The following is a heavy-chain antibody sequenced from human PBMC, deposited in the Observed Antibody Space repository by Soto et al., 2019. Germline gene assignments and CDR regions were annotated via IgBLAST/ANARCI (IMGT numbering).Heavy chain of an antibody. Sequence: PSETLSLTCTVSGPSISISSYYWGWIRQPPVKGLEWIGSIYYSGSTYYNPSLKRRVTISVDTSKNQFYLKLSSVTAEDTAVYYCARQGQQLILHYYYYMDVWGKGTTVTVSS. V-gene: IGHV4-39*01. J-gene: IGHJ6*03. D-gene: IGHD6-13*01. CDR2: IYYSGST. CDR3: ARQGQQLILHYYYYMDV. CDR1: GPSISISSYY.